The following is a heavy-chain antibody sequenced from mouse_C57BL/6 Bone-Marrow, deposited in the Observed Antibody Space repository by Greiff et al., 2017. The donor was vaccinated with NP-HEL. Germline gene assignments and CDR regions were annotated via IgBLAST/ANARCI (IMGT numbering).Heavy chain of an antibody. V-gene: IGHV1-82*01. CDR1: GYAFSSSW. J-gene: IGHJ2*01. CDR2: IYPGDGDT. CDR3: ARSAYFYY. D-gene: IGHD6-1*01. Sequence: QVQLQQSGPELVKPGASVKISCKASGYAFSSSWMNWVKQRPGKGLEWIGRIYPGDGDTNYNGKFKGKATLTADKSSSTAYMQLSSLTSEDAAVHFCARSAYFYYWGQGTTLTVSS.